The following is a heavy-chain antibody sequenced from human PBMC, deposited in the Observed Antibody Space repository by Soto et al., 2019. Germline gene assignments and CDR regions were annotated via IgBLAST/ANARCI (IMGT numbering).Heavy chain of an antibody. CDR1: GYTFTGYY. J-gene: IGHJ3*02. V-gene: IGHV1-2*02. D-gene: IGHD3-3*01. CDR2: INPNSGGT. Sequence: ASVKVSCKASGYTFTGYYMHWVRQAPGQGLEWMGWINPNSGGTNYAQKFQGRVTMTRDTSISTAYMELSRLRSDDTAVYYCARDNDCWSGFQPVHAFDIWGQGTMVTV. CDR3: ARDNDCWSGFQPVHAFDI.